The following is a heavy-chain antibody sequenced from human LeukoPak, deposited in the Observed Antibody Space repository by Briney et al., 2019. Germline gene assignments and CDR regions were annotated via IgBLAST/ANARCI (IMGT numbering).Heavy chain of an antibody. CDR1: GGSISSYY. CDR2: INHSGST. V-gene: IGHV4-34*01. D-gene: IGHD3-16*02. CDR3: ASYDYVWGSYRSAPFDY. J-gene: IGHJ4*02. Sequence: SETLSLTCTVSGGSISSYYWSWIRQPPGKGLEGIGEINHSGSTNYNPSLKSRVTISVDTSKNQFSLKLSSVTAADTAVYYCASYDYVWGSYRSAPFDYWGQGTLVTVSS.